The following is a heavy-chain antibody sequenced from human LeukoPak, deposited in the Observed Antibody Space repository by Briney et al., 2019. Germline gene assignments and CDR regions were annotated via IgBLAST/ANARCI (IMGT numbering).Heavy chain of an antibody. J-gene: IGHJ6*02. CDR1: GGSISSYY. V-gene: IGHV4-59*01. CDR3: ARVSGYSSGWYEVDV. CDR2: IYYSGST. D-gene: IGHD6-19*01. Sequence: SETLSLTCTVSGGSISSYYWSWIRQPPGKGLEWIGYIYYSGSTNYNPSLKSRVTISVDTSKNQFSLKLSSVTAADTAVYYCARVSGYSSGWYEVDVWGQGTTVTVSS.